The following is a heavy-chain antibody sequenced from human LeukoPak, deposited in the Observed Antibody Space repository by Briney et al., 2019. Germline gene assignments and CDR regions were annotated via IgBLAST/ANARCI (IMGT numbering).Heavy chain of an antibody. CDR3: ARDFPYYYDISGYYQDY. CDR2: ISGSGGST. J-gene: IGHJ4*02. CDR1: GFTFSSYA. Sequence: GGSLRLSCAASGFTFSSYAMSWVRQAPGKGREWVSDISGSGGSTYYADSVKGRFTISRDNSKNTLYLQMNSLRAEDTAVYYCARDFPYYYDISGYYQDYWGQGTLVTVSS. D-gene: IGHD3-22*01. V-gene: IGHV3-23*01.